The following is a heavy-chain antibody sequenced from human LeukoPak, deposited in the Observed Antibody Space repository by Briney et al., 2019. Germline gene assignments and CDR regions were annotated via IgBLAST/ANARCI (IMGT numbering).Heavy chain of an antibody. CDR1: GFTFSSYS. CDR3: ARDPRIAAAADPY. Sequence: GGSLRLSCAASGFTFSSYSMNWVRLAPGKGLEWVSSISSSSSYIYYADSVKGRFTISRDNAKNSLYLQMNSLRAEDTAVYYCARDPRIAAAADPYWGQGTLVTVSS. D-gene: IGHD6-13*01. V-gene: IGHV3-21*01. CDR2: ISSSSSYI. J-gene: IGHJ4*02.